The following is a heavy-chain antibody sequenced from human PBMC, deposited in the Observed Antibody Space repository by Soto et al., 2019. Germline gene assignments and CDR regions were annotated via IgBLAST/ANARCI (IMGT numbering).Heavy chain of an antibody. CDR2: INGNDGST. CDR3: ARGPGMGAPDY. V-gene: IGHV1-46*03. D-gene: IGHD1-26*01. J-gene: IGHJ4*02. Sequence: GASVKVSCKASGYTFSNYYMHWVRQAPGQGLEWLGIINGNDGSTTYSQKFQDRVTMTRDTSTSTVYMDLSSLRFGDTAVYYCARGPGMGAPDYWGQGILVTVSS. CDR1: GYTFSNYY.